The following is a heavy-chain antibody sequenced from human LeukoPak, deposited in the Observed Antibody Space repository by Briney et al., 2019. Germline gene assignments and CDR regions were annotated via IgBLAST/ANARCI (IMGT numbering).Heavy chain of an antibody. CDR1: GFTFSSYW. D-gene: IGHD5-12*01. CDR2: IKEDGSEE. Sequence: PGGSLRLSCAASGFTFSSYWMHWVRQAPGKGLEWVANIKEDGSEEYYVDSVKGRFTISRDNARKSLYLQMNSLRVEDTAVYYCARGYSGYEFGYWGQGTLVTVSS. V-gene: IGHV3-7*04. J-gene: IGHJ4*02. CDR3: ARGYSGYEFGY.